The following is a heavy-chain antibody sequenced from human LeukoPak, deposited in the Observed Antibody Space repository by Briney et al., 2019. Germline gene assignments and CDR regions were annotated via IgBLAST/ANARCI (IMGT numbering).Heavy chain of an antibody. D-gene: IGHD5-18*01. CDR1: GGSISSYY. V-gene: IGHV4-4*07. CDR3: ARITSGYSYGLIDY. Sequence: PSETLSLTCTVSGGSISSYYWSWIRQPAGKGLEWIGRIYTSGSTNYNPSLKSRVTMSVDTSKNQFSLKLSSVTAADTAVYYCARITSGYSYGLIDYWGQGTLVTVSS. J-gene: IGHJ4*02. CDR2: IYTSGST.